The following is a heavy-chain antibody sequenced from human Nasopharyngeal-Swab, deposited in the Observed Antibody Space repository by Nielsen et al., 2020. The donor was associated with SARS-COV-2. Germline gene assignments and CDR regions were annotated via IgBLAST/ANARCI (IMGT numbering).Heavy chain of an antibody. V-gene: IGHV3-53*01. CDR3: ARDLIAAAAPGY. CDR1: GFTVSSNY. Sequence: GGSLRLSCAASGFTVSSNYMSWVRQAPGKGLEWVSVIYGGGSTYYADSVKGRFTISRDNSKNTLYLQMNSLRAEDTAVYYCARDLIAAAAPGYWGQGTLVTVSS. CDR2: IYGGGST. D-gene: IGHD6-13*01. J-gene: IGHJ4*02.